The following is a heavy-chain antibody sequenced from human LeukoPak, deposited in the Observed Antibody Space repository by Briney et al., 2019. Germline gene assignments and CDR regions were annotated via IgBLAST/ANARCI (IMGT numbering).Heavy chain of an antibody. Sequence: SETLSLTCTVSGGSISSSSYYWGWIRQPPGKGLEWIGSIYYSGSIYYNPSLKSRVTISVDTSKNQFSLKLSSVTAADTAMYYCARGGKIVATRQKANWVYNWFDPWGQGTLVTVSS. CDR1: GGSISSSSYY. CDR3: ARGGKIVATRQKANWVYNWFDP. CDR2: IYYSGSI. D-gene: IGHD5-12*01. J-gene: IGHJ5*02. V-gene: IGHV4-39*07.